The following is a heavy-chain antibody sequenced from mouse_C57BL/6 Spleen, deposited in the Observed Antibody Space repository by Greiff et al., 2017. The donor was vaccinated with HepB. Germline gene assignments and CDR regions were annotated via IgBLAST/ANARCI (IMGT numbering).Heavy chain of an antibody. D-gene: IGHD2-1*01. CDR1: GYTFTGYW. CDR3: ARIIYYGNYSYAMDY. J-gene: IGHJ4*01. V-gene: IGHV1-9*01. CDR2: ILPGSGST. Sequence: VQLQQSGAELMKPGASVKLSCKATGYTFTGYWIEWVKQRPGHGLEWIGEILPGSGSTNYNEKFKGKATFTADTSSNTAYMQLSILTTEDSAIYYCARIIYYGNYSYAMDYWGQGTSVTVSS.